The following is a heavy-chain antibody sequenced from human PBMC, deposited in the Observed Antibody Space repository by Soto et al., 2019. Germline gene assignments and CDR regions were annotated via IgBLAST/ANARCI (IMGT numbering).Heavy chain of an antibody. J-gene: IGHJ4*02. Sequence: PGGSLRLSCEGSGFTFSSYAMNWVRQAPGKGLEWVSAISGSGGTTYYADSVKGRFSISRDNSKNTLYLQMNSLRAEDTAVYYCAKDPFYDTSGYPSALDYWGQGTLVTVSS. CDR1: GFTFSSYA. V-gene: IGHV3-23*01. CDR3: AKDPFYDTSGYPSALDY. CDR2: ISGSGGTT. D-gene: IGHD3-22*01.